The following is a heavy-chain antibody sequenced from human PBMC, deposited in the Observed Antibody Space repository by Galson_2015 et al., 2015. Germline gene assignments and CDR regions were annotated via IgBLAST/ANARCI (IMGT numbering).Heavy chain of an antibody. Sequence: SVKVSCKASGGTFSSYAISWVRQAPGQGLEWMGGIIPIFGTANYAQKFQGRVTITADESTSTAYMELSSLRSEDTAVYYCARALVLDQGDYGDYWGHFDYWGQGTLVTVSS. CDR3: ARALVLDQGDYGDYWGHFDY. CDR1: GGTFSSYA. CDR2: IIPIFGTA. V-gene: IGHV1-69*13. J-gene: IGHJ4*02. D-gene: IGHD4-17*01.